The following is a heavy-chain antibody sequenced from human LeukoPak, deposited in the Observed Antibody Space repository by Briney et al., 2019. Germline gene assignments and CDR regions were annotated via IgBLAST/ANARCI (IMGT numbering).Heavy chain of an antibody. CDR3: ARGPRWLQDYFNY. D-gene: IGHD5-24*01. Sequence: PSETLSLTCTVSGYSISSGYCWAWIRQPPGKRLEWIATIYHSGSTYYNPSLKSRVTISVDTSKNQFSLKLSSVTAADTAVYYCARGPRWLQDYFNYWGQGTLVTVSS. V-gene: IGHV4-38-2*02. CDR2: IYHSGST. J-gene: IGHJ4*02. CDR1: GYSISSGYC.